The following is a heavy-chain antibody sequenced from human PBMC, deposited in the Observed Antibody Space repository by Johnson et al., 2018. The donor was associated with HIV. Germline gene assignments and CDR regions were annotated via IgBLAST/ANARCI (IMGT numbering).Heavy chain of an antibody. Sequence: QVQLVESGGGVVQPGGSLRLSCAASGFTFSSYAMHWVRQAPGKGLEWVAVISYDGSNKYYADSVKGRFTISRDNSKNTLYLQMNSRRAEDTAVYYCARQYYGAGTDAFDIWGQGTMVTVSS. V-gene: IGHV3-30*04. D-gene: IGHD3-10*01. CDR3: ARQYYGAGTDAFDI. J-gene: IGHJ3*02. CDR1: GFTFSSYA. CDR2: ISYDGSNK.